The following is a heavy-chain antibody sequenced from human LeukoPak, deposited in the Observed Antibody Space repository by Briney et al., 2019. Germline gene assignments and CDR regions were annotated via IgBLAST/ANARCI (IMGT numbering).Heavy chain of an antibody. J-gene: IGHJ4*02. CDR3: AKDRAYSTNWCSGDC. D-gene: IGHD2-2*01. Sequence: GASVKLSCEASGFTFTTSAMHWVRQAPGQGLEWVASVGVGGSTTYYADSVKGRFTIPRDNSNNMLFLQMNSLRAEDTAVYHCAKDRAYSTNWCSGDCWGQGTLVTVSS. V-gene: IGHV3-23*01. CDR2: VGVGGSTT. CDR1: GFTFTTSA.